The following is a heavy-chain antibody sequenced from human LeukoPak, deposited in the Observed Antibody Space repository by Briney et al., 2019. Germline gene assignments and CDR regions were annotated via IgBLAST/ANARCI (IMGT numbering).Heavy chain of an antibody. Sequence: SETLSLTCAVYGGSFSGYYWSWIRQPPGKGLEWIGEINHSGSTNYNPSLKSRVTISVDTSKNQFSLKLSSVTAADTAVYYCARGLNWNYDYYGVYYFDYWGQGTQVTVSS. D-gene: IGHD1-7*01. CDR2: INHSGST. V-gene: IGHV4-34*01. J-gene: IGHJ4*02. CDR3: ARGLNWNYDYYGVYYFDY. CDR1: GGSFSGYY.